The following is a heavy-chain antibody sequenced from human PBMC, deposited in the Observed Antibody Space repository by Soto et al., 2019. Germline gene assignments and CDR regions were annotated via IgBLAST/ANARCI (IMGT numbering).Heavy chain of an antibody. CDR2: IYWDADK. V-gene: IGHV2-5*02. Sequence: QITLKESGPTLVKPTQTLTLTCTFSGFSLSTTVVGVGWIRQPPGKALEWLALIYWDADKRYNPSLNSRLTVTKDTSKNQVVLAMTSMDPVDTATFYCVQSRCGGDCLQSYSSHSYYGLDVWGRGTTVTVSS. CDR1: GFSLSTTVVG. CDR3: VQSRCGGDCLQSYSSHSYYGLDV. J-gene: IGHJ6*02. D-gene: IGHD2-21*02.